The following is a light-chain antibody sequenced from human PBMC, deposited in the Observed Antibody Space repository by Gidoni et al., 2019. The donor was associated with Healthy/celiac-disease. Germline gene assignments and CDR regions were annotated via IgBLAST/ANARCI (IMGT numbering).Light chain of an antibody. CDR1: QSVLYSSNTKNY. V-gene: IGKV4-1*01. CDR2: LAY. CDR3: QQYYSNPFT. Sequence: DIVMTQSPDSLALSLGERATINCKSSQSVLYSSNTKNYLAWYQQKPGQPPKLLIYLAYTRESGVPDRFSGSGSGTDFTLTISSLQAEDVAVYYCQQYYSNPFTFGPGTKVDIK. J-gene: IGKJ3*01.